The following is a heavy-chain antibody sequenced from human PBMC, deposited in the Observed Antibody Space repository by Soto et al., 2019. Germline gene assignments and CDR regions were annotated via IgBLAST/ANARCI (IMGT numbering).Heavy chain of an antibody. CDR1: GFTFRDNV. J-gene: IGHJ4*02. D-gene: IGHD6-13*01. CDR2: VTGSGRDT. Sequence: GGSLRLSCAASGFTFRDNVLSWVRQAPGKGLDWVSGVTGSGRDTYYADSVKGRFTISRDNSNNSLYLQMNSLRAEETAVYYCARPYSSSCPEGIDYWGQGTLVTVSS. V-gene: IGHV3-23*01. CDR3: ARPYSSSCPEGIDY.